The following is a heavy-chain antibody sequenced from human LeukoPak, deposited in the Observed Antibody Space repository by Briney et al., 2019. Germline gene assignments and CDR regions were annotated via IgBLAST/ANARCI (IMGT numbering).Heavy chain of an antibody. Sequence: GGSLRLSCAASGFILSRYTMNWVRQAPGKGLDWVSAISGSGSSTYYAESLEGRFTISRDNFKNTLYLELNSLRAEDTAIYYCAISRGWDYLYDGFNIWGQGTVVTVSS. V-gene: IGHV3-23*01. J-gene: IGHJ3*02. CDR1: GFILSRYT. CDR3: AISRGWDYLYDGFNI. D-gene: IGHD3-16*01. CDR2: ISGSGSST.